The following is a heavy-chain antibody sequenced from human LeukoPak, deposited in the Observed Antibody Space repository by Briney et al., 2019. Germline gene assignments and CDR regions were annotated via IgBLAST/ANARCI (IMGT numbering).Heavy chain of an antibody. D-gene: IGHD2-15*01. J-gene: IGHJ4*02. Sequence: ASVKVSCKASGYTFTSYDINWVRQATGQGLEWMGWMNPNSGNTGYAQKFQGRVTMTRNTSISTAYMELSSLRSEDTAVYYCARGAPGGHCSGNSCPYFDYWGQGTLVTVSS. CDR2: MNPNSGNT. CDR1: GYTFTSYD. V-gene: IGHV1-8*01. CDR3: ARGAPGGHCSGNSCPYFDY.